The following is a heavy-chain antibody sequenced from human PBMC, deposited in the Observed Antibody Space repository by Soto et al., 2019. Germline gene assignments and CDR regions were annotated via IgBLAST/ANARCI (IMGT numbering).Heavy chain of an antibody. CDR2: IYWDDDK. Sequence: QITLMESGPTLVKPTETLTLTCTFSGFSLTTRGVGVGWIRQPPGQALEWLAVIYWDDDKRYSPSLKTRLVLTKDTPKNQVVLTMTNMDSVDTATYFCAHIVITFGGVVADDAFDVWGQGTMVTVSS. CDR1: GFSLTTRGVG. J-gene: IGHJ3*01. CDR3: AHIVITFGGVVADDAFDV. D-gene: IGHD3-16*02. V-gene: IGHV2-5*02.